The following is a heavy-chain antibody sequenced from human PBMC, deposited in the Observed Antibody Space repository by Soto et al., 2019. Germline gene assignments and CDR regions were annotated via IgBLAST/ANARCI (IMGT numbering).Heavy chain of an antibody. Sequence: PSETLSLTCTVSGGSISSYYWGWIRQPPGKGLEWIGSIYYSGSTYYNPSLKSRVTISVDTSKNQFSLKLSSVTASDTVVFYCARHSDTAMVTVNYWGQGTLVTVSS. J-gene: IGHJ4*02. CDR3: ARHSDTAMVTVNY. D-gene: IGHD5-18*01. V-gene: IGHV4-39*01. CDR2: IYYSGST. CDR1: GGSISSYY.